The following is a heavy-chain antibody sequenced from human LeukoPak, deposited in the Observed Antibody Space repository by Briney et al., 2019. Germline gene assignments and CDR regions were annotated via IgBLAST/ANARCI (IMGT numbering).Heavy chain of an antibody. D-gene: IGHD6-25*01. Sequence: GGSLRLSCAASGFAFNTYTMNWVRQIPGKGLEWVSSISSTGAYIYHADSMDGRFTVSRDNARNLLYLHMNSLRAEDSAMYFCARVSSNPYSRGYCHFDYWGQGTLVTVSS. J-gene: IGHJ4*02. CDR3: ARVSSNPYSRGYCHFDY. V-gene: IGHV3-21*01. CDR1: GFAFNTYT. CDR2: ISSTGAYI.